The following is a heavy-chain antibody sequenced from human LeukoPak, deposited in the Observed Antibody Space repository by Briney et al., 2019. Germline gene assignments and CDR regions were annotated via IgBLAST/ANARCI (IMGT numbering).Heavy chain of an antibody. CDR3: ARDKDPGGYYYYYYMDN. CDR1: GGSFSGHY. J-gene: IGHJ6*03. Sequence: SEILSLTCAVYGGSFSGHYWTWIRQPPGKGLEWIGEIIHSGRTNYNPSLKSRVTISVNTSKNQFSLKVSSMTAADTAVYYCARDKDPGGYYYYYYMDNWGKGNTVTVSS. D-gene: IGHD3-16*01. CDR2: IIHSGRT. V-gene: IGHV4-34*12.